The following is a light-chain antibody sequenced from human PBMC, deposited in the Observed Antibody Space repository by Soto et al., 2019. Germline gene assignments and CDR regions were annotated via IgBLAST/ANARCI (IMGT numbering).Light chain of an antibody. CDR2: ETS. Sequence: DIQMTQSPPTLSASVGDRVTITCRASQSLSRWLAWYQQKPGKAPKLLIYETSTLESGVPSRFSGSGSVTEFTLTINSRQPDDSATYYCQQYNNFPWTFGRGTKVEI. J-gene: IGKJ1*01. CDR3: QQYNNFPWT. V-gene: IGKV1-5*03. CDR1: QSLSRW.